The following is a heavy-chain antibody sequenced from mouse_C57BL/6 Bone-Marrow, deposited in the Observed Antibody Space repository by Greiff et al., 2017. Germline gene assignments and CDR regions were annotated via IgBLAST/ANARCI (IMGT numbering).Heavy chain of an antibody. CDR1: GYSFTSYY. CDR3: ARWAYYYGSSYPWCFDV. CDR2: IYPGSGNT. D-gene: IGHD1-1*01. J-gene: IGHJ1*03. V-gene: IGHV1-66*01. Sequence: QVQLQQSGPELVKPGASVKISCKASGYSFTSYYIHWVKQRPGQGLEWIGWIYPGSGNTKYNEKFKGKATLTADTSSSTAYMQLSSLTSEDSAVYYCARWAYYYGSSYPWCFDVWGTGTTVTVSS.